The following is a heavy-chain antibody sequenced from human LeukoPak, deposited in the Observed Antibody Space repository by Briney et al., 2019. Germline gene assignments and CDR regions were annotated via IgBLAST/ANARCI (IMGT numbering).Heavy chain of an antibody. CDR2: ITQSGNT. Sequence: SETLSLTCAVYGGSFSDYSWILIRQSPGKGLEWIGEITQSGNTNYNPSLKSRVTISVDTSKNHFSLKLTSVTAADTAVYYCARHDEYSSNHVGLDYWGQGTLVTVSS. CDR3: ARHDEYSSNHVGLDY. D-gene: IGHD6-13*01. V-gene: IGHV4-34*01. J-gene: IGHJ4*02. CDR1: GGSFSDYS.